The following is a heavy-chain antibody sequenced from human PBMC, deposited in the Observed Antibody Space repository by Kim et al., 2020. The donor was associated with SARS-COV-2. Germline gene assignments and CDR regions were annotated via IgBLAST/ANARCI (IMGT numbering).Heavy chain of an antibody. D-gene: IGHD1-26*01. Sequence: GGSLRLSCAASGFTFSSYAMHWVRQAPGKGLEWVAVISYDGSNKYYADSVKGRFTISRDNSKNTLYLQMNSLRAEDTAVYYCARDPADSGSYYFDYWGQGTLVTVSS. J-gene: IGHJ4*02. CDR3: ARDPADSGSYYFDY. CDR1: GFTFSSYA. V-gene: IGHV3-30*04. CDR2: ISYDGSNK.